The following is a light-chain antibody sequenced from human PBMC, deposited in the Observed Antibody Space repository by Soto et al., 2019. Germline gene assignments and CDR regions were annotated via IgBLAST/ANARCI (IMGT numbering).Light chain of an antibody. Sequence: QSVLTQPPSASGTPGQTVTISCSGSRSNIGSNPVQWYLQLPGTAPKLLIYRDNQRPSGVPDRFSGSKSGTSASLAISGLQSEDEADYHCATWDDGLYGPVFGGGPKVTVL. CDR3: ATWDDGLYGPV. CDR2: RDN. V-gene: IGLV1-44*01. CDR1: RSNIGSNP. J-gene: IGLJ3*02.